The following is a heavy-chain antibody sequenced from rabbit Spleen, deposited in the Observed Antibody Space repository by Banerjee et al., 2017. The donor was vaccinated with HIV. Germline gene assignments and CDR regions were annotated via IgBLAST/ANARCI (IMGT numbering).Heavy chain of an antibody. Sequence: QSLEESGGDLVKPGASLTLTCTASGFSFSSSYYMCWVRQAPGKGLEWIACIELGSSGFTYFASWAKGRFTISKTSSTTVTLHMTSLTAADTATYFCARDTSSSFSSYGMDLWGPGTLVTVS. CDR1: GFSFSSSYY. CDR3: ARDTSSSFSSYGMDL. J-gene: IGHJ6*01. CDR2: IELGSSGFT. V-gene: IGHV1S40*01. D-gene: IGHD1-1*01.